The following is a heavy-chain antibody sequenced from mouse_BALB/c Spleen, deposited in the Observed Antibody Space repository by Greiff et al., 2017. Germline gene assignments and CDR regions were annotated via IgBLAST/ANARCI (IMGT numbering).Heavy chain of an antibody. V-gene: IGHV5-6*01. CDR1: GFTFSSYG. J-gene: IGHJ2*01. CDR2: ISSGGSYT. CDR3: ARTKTDD. Sequence: EVQVVESGGDLVKPGGSLKLSCAASGFTFSSYGMSWVRQTPDKRLEWVATISSGGSYTYYPDSVKGRFTISRDNAKNTLYLQMSSLKSEDTAMYYCARTKTDDWGQGTTLTVSS. D-gene: IGHD1-3*01.